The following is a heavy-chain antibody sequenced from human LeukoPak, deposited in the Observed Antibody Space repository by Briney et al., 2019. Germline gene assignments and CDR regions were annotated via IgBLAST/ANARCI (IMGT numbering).Heavy chain of an antibody. V-gene: IGHV1-69*13. Sequence: SVKVSCKASGGTFISYAISWVRQAPGQGLEWMGGIIPIFGTANYAQKFQGRVTITADESTSTAYMELSSLRSEDTAVYYCASQYCGGDCYEPPFDYWGQGTLVTVSS. J-gene: IGHJ4*02. D-gene: IGHD2-21*02. CDR1: GGTFISYA. CDR2: IIPIFGTA. CDR3: ASQYCGGDCYEPPFDY.